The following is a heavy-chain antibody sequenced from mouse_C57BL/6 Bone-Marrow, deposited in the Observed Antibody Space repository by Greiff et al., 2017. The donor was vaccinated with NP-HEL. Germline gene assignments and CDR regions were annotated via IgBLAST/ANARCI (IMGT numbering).Heavy chain of an antibody. Sequence: EVKLQESGAELVRPGASVKLSCTASGFNIKDDYMHWVKQRPEQGLEWIGWIDPENGDTEYASKFQGKATITADTSSNAAYLQLSSLTSEDTAVYYCTQGGVAYWGQGTLVTVSA. CDR3: TQGGVAY. D-gene: IGHD3-3*01. CDR2: IDPENGDT. CDR1: GFNIKDDY. V-gene: IGHV14-4*01. J-gene: IGHJ3*01.